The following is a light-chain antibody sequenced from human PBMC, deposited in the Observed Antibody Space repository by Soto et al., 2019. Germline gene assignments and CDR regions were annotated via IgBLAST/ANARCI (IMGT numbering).Light chain of an antibody. CDR2: QVT. CDR3: SSYTDSSNYV. J-gene: IGLJ1*01. CDR1: SSDLAIYNY. V-gene: IGLV2-14*01. Sequence: QSVLTQPASVSGSPGQSITISCTGTSSDLAIYNYVSWYQQQPGKAPKLMIYQVTNRPSGVSNRFSGSRSGNTASLTFSGLQAEDEADYYCSSYTDSSNYVFETGTKVTVL.